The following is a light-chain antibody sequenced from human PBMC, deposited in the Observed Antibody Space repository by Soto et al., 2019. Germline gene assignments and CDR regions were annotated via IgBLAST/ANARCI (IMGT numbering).Light chain of an antibody. Sequence: DIQVAQSPSTLSASVGDRVTITCRASQSISSWLAWYQQKPGKAPKLLIYKASSLESGVPSRFSGSGSGTEFTLTISSLQPDDFATYYCQQYNSYRTFGQVSKVDIK. CDR2: KAS. J-gene: IGKJ1*01. V-gene: IGKV1-5*03. CDR3: QQYNSYRT. CDR1: QSISSW.